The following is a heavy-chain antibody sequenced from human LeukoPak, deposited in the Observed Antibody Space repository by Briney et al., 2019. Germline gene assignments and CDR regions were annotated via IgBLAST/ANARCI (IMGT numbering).Heavy chain of an antibody. D-gene: IGHD6-13*01. Sequence: SETLSLTCTVSGGSISSGGYYWSWIRQHPGKGLEWIGYIYYSGSTYYNPSLKSRVIISVDTSKNQFSLKLSSVTAADTAVYYCARDSSSSWYRAGNWFDPWGQGTLVTVSS. V-gene: IGHV4-31*03. J-gene: IGHJ5*02. CDR2: IYYSGST. CDR3: ARDSSSSWYRAGNWFDP. CDR1: GGSISSGGYY.